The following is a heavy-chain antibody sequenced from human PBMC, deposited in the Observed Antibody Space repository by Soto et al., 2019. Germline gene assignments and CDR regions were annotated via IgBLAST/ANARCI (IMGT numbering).Heavy chain of an antibody. J-gene: IGHJ4*02. Sequence: ASVKVSCKASGFTFTSSAMQWVRQARGQRLEWIGWIVVGSGNTNYAQKFQERVTITRDMSTSTAYMELSSLRSEDTAVYYCAADPNIRYFDWLNFDYWGQGTLVTVSS. CDR2: IVVGSGNT. CDR3: AADPNIRYFDWLNFDY. V-gene: IGHV1-58*02. CDR1: GFTFTSSA. D-gene: IGHD3-9*01.